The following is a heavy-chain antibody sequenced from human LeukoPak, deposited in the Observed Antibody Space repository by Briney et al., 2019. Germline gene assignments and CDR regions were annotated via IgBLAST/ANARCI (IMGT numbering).Heavy chain of an antibody. Sequence: GGSLRLSCAASGFTFSGYWMHWVRQALGKGLVWVSRINSDGSTTSYADSVKGRFTISRDNAKNTLYLQMNSLRAEDTAVYYCARGGGRSYSDAFDIWGQGTVVTVSS. CDR1: GFTFSGYW. V-gene: IGHV3-74*01. CDR3: ARGGGRSYSDAFDI. CDR2: INSDGSTT. J-gene: IGHJ3*02. D-gene: IGHD1-26*01.